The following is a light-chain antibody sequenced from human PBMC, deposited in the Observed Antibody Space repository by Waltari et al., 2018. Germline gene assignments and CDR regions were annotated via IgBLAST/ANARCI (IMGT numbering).Light chain of an antibody. Sequence: QSMLTQPPSGSGTPGQRVTISCSGSSSNIGSNPVNWYQQLPRTAPKLVIFSNNGRRSGLPDRFSASKSGTAASLAIRGLQSEEEANDYCATWDDTLKGPVFGGGTKLIVV. CDR1: SSNIGSNP. CDR2: SNN. CDR3: ATWDDTLKGPV. V-gene: IGLV1-44*01. J-gene: IGLJ2*01.